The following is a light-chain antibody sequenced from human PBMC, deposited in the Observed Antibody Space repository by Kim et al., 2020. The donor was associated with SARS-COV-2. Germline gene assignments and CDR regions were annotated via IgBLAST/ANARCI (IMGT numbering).Light chain of an antibody. CDR3: NSRDSNNNVL. CDR1: SLRSYY. Sequence: VAMGQTVRRTCQGDSLRSYYATWYQQKPGQAPILVIYGKNNRPSGIPDRFSGSSAGNTASLTITGTQAGDEADYYCNSRDSNNNVLFGGGTRLTVL. J-gene: IGLJ2*01. V-gene: IGLV3-19*01. CDR2: GKN.